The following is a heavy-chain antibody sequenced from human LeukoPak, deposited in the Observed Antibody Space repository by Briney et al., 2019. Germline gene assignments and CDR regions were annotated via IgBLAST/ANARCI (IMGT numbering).Heavy chain of an antibody. CDR1: GFTFSDAW. CDR3: ATEYYGSFNY. D-gene: IGHD1-26*01. J-gene: IGHJ4*02. V-gene: IGHV3-15*01. CDR2: IKSNTAGRTT. Sequence: GGSLRLSCAASGFTFSDAWMSWVRQAREKGLEWVGRIKSNTAGRTTDYAAPVKGRFTISRDDSKNTLYVQMSSLIIEDTAVYFCATEYYGSFNYWGQGTLVTVSS.